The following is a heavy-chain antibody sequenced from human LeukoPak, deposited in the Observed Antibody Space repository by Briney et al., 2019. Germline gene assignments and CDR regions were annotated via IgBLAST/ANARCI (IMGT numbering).Heavy chain of an antibody. Sequence: GGSLRLSCAASGFTFSSFSMNWVRQAPGKGLEWVSTVSTGGAATYYADSVKGRFTISRDNSENTLYLQMNSLRAEDTAVYYCAKVMTTVTPFDYWGQGTLVTVSS. J-gene: IGHJ4*02. CDR2: VSTGGAAT. D-gene: IGHD4-11*01. CDR3: AKVMTTVTPFDY. V-gene: IGHV3-23*01. CDR1: GFTFSSFS.